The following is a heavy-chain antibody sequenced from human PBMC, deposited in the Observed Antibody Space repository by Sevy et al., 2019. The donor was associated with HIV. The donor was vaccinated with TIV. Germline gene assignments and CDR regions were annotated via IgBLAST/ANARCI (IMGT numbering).Heavy chain of an antibody. V-gene: IGHV1-18*01. CDR2: ISAYNGNT. D-gene: IGHD4-17*01. Sequence: ASVKVSCKASGYTFASYGISWVRQAPGQRLEWMGWISAYNGNTNYAQKLQGSVTMSTDTSTSTAYMELRSLRSDDTYVYYCGRGPFGYYGNYGGYYYYYYGMDVWGQGTTVTVSS. CDR3: GRGPFGYYGNYGGYYYYYYGMDV. J-gene: IGHJ6*02. CDR1: GYTFASYG.